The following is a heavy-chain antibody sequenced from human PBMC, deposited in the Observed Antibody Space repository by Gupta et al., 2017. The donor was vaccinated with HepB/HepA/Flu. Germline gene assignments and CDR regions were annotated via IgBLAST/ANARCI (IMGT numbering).Heavy chain of an antibody. CDR2: IRTRASGGAT. Sequence: EVQLVESGGGLVQPGRSLRLSCTGSGFAFVDYEMSWVRQAPGKGLEWVGLIRTRASGGATQYAASVKGRFTFSRDDSNSIAYLQMDSLKTEDTAVYYCSPWQTHQWLRSWGQGTLVTVSS. J-gene: IGHJ5*02. D-gene: IGHD6-19*01. CDR3: SPWQTHQWLRS. CDR1: GFAFVDYE. V-gene: IGHV3-49*04.